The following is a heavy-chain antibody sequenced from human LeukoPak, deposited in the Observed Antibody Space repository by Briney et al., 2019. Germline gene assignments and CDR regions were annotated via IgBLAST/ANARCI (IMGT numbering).Heavy chain of an antibody. CDR3: AKGLVLGYCSSTSCSPAMIY. CDR2: INSDGSST. Sequence: GGSLRLSCAASGFTFSSYWMHWVRQAPGKGLVWVSRINSDGSSTSYADSVKGRFTISRDNAKNSLYLQMNSLRAEDTALYYCAKGLVLGYCSSTSCSPAMIYWGQGTLVTVSS. V-gene: IGHV3-74*01. D-gene: IGHD2-2*01. J-gene: IGHJ4*02. CDR1: GFTFSSYW.